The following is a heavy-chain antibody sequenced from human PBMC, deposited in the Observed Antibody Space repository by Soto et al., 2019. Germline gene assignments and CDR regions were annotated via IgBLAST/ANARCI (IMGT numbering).Heavy chain of an antibody. CDR1: GGSISSSSYY. CDR2: IYYSGST. CDR3: ARLDYVWGSYRYTGLRKFDY. Sequence: SETLSLTCTVSGGSISSSSYYWGWIRQPPGKGLEWIGSIYYSGSTYYNPSLKSRVTISVDTSKDQLSLKLSSVTAADTAVYYCARLDYVWGSYRYTGLRKFDYWGQGTLVTVSS. J-gene: IGHJ4*02. V-gene: IGHV4-39*01. D-gene: IGHD3-16*02.